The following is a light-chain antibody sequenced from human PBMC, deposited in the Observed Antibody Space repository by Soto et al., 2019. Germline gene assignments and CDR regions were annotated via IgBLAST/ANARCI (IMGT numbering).Light chain of an antibody. CDR1: RGVTSSQ. CDR3: KHYGSSPLIT. Sequence: EIVFTQSPGTVSLSRWKXATLSCRAIRGVTSSQLAFYQQKAGQAPRLLLYGASSRATGIPERFIGSGSGRDSTLTISRLEPEDFAVYYCKHYGSSPLITFGQGTRLEI. CDR2: GAS. V-gene: IGKV3-20*01. J-gene: IGKJ5*01.